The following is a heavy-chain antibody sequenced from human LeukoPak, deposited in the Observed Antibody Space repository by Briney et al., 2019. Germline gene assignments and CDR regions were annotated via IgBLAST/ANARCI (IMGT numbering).Heavy chain of an antibody. CDR2: ISGDGGST. Sequence: PGGSLRLSCAASGFTFDDYAMHWVRQAPGKGLEWVSLISGDGGSTYYADSVKGRFTISRDNSKNSLYLQMNSLRTEDTALYYCAKDTYQLPIYCYYGMDVWGQGTTVTVSS. D-gene: IGHD2-2*01. J-gene: IGHJ6*02. V-gene: IGHV3-43*02. CDR1: GFTFDDYA. CDR3: AKDTYQLPIYCYYGMDV.